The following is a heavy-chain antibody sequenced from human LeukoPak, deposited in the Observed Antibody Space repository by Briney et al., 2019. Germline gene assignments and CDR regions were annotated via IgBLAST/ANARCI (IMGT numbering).Heavy chain of an antibody. CDR2: ISGSGGST. CDR1: GFPFSSYA. D-gene: IGHD5-12*01. CDR3: AKDRSGYSGFSLDN. Sequence: PGGSLRLPCSAPGFPFSSYAMSWARQAPGKGLEWVPAISGSGGSTYYTNPVKGRFTISKENSKNTLSLKMKSLRAEDRAVYYCAKDRSGYSGFSLDNWGQGPLVPVSS. J-gene: IGHJ4*02. V-gene: IGHV3-23*01.